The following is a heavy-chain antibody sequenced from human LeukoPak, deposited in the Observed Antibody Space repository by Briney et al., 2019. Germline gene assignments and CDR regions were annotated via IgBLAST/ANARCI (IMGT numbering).Heavy chain of an antibody. J-gene: IGHJ4*02. V-gene: IGHV4-39*01. CDR3: ARLCPTRAATGPEGDS. CDR2: INYSGTT. CDR1: GGSISSDTHF. Sequence: SETLSLTCTVPGGSISSDTHFWGWIRQPPGKGLEWIGSINYSGTTYYNLSLRSRVTISVDTSKNQFSLKLSSVTAADTTLYYCARLCPTRAATGPEGDSWGQGTLATVSS. D-gene: IGHD6-13*01.